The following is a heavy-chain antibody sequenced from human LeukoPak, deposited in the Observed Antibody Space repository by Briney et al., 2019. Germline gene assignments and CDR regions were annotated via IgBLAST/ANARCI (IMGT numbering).Heavy chain of an antibody. V-gene: IGHV4-39*01. CDR1: GGSISSSSYY. CDR2: IYYTGST. D-gene: IGHD6-19*01. CDR3: ARLSSGWYGGFIDY. Sequence: SETLSLTCTVSGGSISSSSYYWGWIRQPPGKGLEWIGSIYYTGSTYYNPSLKSRVTISVDTSKNQFSLELSSVTAADTAVYYCARLSSGWYGGFIDYWGQGTLVTVSS. J-gene: IGHJ4*02.